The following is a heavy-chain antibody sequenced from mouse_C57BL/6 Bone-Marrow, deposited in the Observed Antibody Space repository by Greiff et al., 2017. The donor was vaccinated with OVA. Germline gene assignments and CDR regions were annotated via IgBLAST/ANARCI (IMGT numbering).Heavy chain of an antibody. D-gene: IGHD2-3*01. Sequence: QVHVKQPGAELVRPGSSVKLSCKASGYTFTSYWMHWVKQRPIQGLEWIGNIDPSDSETHYNQKFKDKATLTVDKSSSTAYMQLSSLTSEDSAVYYCARRGPIYDGYYGFAYWGQGTLVTVSA. CDR3: ARRGPIYDGYYGFAY. V-gene: IGHV1-52*01. J-gene: IGHJ3*01. CDR1: GYTFTSYW. CDR2: IDPSDSET.